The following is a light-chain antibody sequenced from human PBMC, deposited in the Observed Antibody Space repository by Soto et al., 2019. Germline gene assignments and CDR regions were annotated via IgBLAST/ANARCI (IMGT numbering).Light chain of an antibody. V-gene: IGKV3-15*01. CDR1: QSLRRN. Sequence: EVVMTQSPDTLSVSPGERVTLSCRASQSLRRNLAWYQQKPGQAPGLLIYGASTRATGIPARFSGSGSGTEFTLTISSLQSEDFAVYYCQQDNNFWTFGQGTKVEIK. CDR3: QQDNNFWT. J-gene: IGKJ1*01. CDR2: GAS.